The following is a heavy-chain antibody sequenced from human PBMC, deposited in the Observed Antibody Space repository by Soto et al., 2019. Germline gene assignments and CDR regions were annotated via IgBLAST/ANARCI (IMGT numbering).Heavy chain of an antibody. D-gene: IGHD3-3*02. CDR2: IYWDDDQ. Sequence: QITLKESGPTLVKPTQSLTLTCTVSGFSLSGDEVGVGWIRQPPGKALEWLALIYWDDDQRYSPPLKTRLTLTKDTSKNQVVLTMTNMDPVDTATYYCAHAFGGTSWPNDAFDIWGQGTVVTVSS. CDR1: GFSLSGDEVG. J-gene: IGHJ3*02. V-gene: IGHV2-5*02. CDR3: AHAFGGTSWPNDAFDI.